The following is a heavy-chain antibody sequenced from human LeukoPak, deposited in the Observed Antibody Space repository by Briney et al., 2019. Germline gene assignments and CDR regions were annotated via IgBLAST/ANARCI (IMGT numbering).Heavy chain of an antibody. D-gene: IGHD3-16*02. CDR3: AIMITFGGVIVRDH. CDR1: GGSISSGTYY. V-gene: IGHV4-61*02. J-gene: IGHJ4*02. CDR2: IYTSGST. Sequence: SQTLSLTCTVSGGSISSGTYYWSWIRQPAGKGLEWIGRIYTSGSTNYNPSLKSRVTISVDTSKNQFSLKLSPVTAADTAVYYCAIMITFGGVIVRDHWGQGTLVTVSS.